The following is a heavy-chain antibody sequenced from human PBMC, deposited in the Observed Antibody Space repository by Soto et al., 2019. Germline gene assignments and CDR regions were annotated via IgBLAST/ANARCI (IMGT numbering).Heavy chain of an antibody. CDR3: ARTVARMNLDY. V-gene: IGHV2-26*01. Sequence: QVTLKESGPVLVKPTETLTLTCTVSGFSLSNARMGVSWIRQPPGKALEWIAHIFSNDETAYSTSLKTRLTISKDTSKSQVVLTMGNMDPVDTATYYCARTVARMNLDYWGQGTLVTVSS. CDR1: GFSLSNARMG. D-gene: IGHD2-21*01. CDR2: IFSNDET. J-gene: IGHJ4*02.